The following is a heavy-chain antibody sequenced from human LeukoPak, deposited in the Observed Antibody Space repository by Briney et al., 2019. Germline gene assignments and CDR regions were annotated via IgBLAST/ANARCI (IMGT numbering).Heavy chain of an antibody. CDR3: ASTTTGSTYYFDY. J-gene: IGHJ4*02. CDR1: GGTFSSYA. CDR2: IIPIFGTA. V-gene: IGHV1-69*13. Sequence: SVKVSCKASGGTFSSYAISWVRQAPGQGLEWMGGIIPIFGTANYAQKFQGRVTITADESTSTAYMQLSSLRSEDTAVYYCASTTTGSTYYFDYWGQGTLVTVSS. D-gene: IGHD3-9*01.